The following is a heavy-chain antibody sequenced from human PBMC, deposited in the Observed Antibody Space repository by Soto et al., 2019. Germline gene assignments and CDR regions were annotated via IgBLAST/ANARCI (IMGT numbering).Heavy chain of an antibody. V-gene: IGHV6-1*01. Sequence: PSQTLSLTCAISGDSVSSNSATWNWIRQSPSRGLEWLGRTYYRSNWHNEYAVSVKSRMTINPDTSKNQFSLQMNSLRAEDTAVYYCARDHYGPGWFDPWGQGTLVTVSS. D-gene: IGHD3-10*01. CDR3: ARDHYGPGWFDP. CDR2: TYYRSNWHN. J-gene: IGHJ5*02. CDR1: GDSVSSNSAT.